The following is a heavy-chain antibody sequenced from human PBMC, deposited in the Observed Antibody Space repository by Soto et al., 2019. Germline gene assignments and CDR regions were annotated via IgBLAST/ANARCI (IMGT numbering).Heavy chain of an antibody. V-gene: IGHV3-15*01. J-gene: IGHJ4*02. CDR1: GFTFSSAW. Sequence: EVQLVESGGGLVKPGGSLRLSCAASGFTFSSAWMNWVRQAPGKGLEWVGRIKRKTDGGTTDYAAPVKGRFTISRDDSKNTLYLKMNSLKTEDTAVYYCTTAPDAYYDFWSGSLHDYWGQGTLVTVSS. CDR2: IKRKTDGGTT. CDR3: TTAPDAYYDFWSGSLHDY. D-gene: IGHD3-3*01.